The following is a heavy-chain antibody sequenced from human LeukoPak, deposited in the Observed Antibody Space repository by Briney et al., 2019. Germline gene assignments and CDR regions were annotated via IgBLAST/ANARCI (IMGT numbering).Heavy chain of an antibody. CDR3: AREWRFPTTFLNWFDF. Sequence: SETLSLTCTVSGGSISSYYWSWIRQPPGKGLEWIGYIYYSGSTNYNPSLESRVTISVDTSKNQFSLKLSSVTAADTAVYYCAREWRFPTTFLNWFDFWGQGTLVTVSS. D-gene: IGHD4-17*01. J-gene: IGHJ5*01. V-gene: IGHV4-59*01. CDR1: GGSISSYY. CDR2: IYYSGST.